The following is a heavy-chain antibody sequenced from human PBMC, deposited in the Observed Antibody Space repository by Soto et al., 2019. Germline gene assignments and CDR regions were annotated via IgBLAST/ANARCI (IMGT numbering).Heavy chain of an antibody. V-gene: IGHV1-69*13. CDR2: IIPIFGTA. CDR1: GGTFSSYA. D-gene: IGHD1-26*01. J-gene: IGHJ6*02. Sequence: SVKVSCKASGGTFSSYAITWVRQAPGQGLEWMGGIIPIFGTANYAQKFQGRVTTTADESTSTAYMELSSLRSEDTAVYYCARPDGSSTGYYYYGMDVWGQGTTVTVSS. CDR3: ARPDGSSTGYYYYGMDV.